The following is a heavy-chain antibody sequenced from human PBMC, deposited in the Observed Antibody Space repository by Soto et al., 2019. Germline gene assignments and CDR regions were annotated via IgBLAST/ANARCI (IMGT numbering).Heavy chain of an antibody. CDR1: GYTFTSYA. J-gene: IGHJ4*02. Sequence: ASVKVSCKASGYTFTSYAMHWVRQAPGQRLEWMGWINAGNGNTKYSQKFQGRVTITRDTSASTAYMELSSLRSEDTAVYYCARGTGYYPPIDYWGQGTLVTVSS. D-gene: IGHD3-9*01. CDR3: ARGTGYYPPIDY. V-gene: IGHV1-3*01. CDR2: INAGNGNT.